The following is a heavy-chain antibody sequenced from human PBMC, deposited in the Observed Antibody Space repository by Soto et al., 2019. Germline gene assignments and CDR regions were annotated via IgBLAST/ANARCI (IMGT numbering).Heavy chain of an antibody. J-gene: IGHJ4*02. CDR1: GFTFRSYG. D-gene: IGHD2-2*01. Sequence: GGSLRLSCAASGFTFRSYGMHWVRQAPGKGLGGVAVIWYDGKKKNYADSVKGRFTISRDNSKNTLYLQMNSLRAEDTAVYYCARDLSGYCSSTSCRYFDYWGQGTLVTVSS. CDR2: IWYDGKKK. V-gene: IGHV3-33*01. CDR3: ARDLSGYCSSTSCRYFDY.